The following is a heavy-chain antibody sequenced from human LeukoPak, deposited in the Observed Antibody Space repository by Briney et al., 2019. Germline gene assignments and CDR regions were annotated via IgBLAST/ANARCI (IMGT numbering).Heavy chain of an antibody. D-gene: IGHD3-3*01. CDR2: INPSGGST. CDR1: GYTFTSYY. V-gene: IGHV1-46*01. CDR3: ARDANDFWSGQTNWFDP. Sequence: ASVKVSCKASGYTFTSYYMHWVRQAPGQGLEWMGIINPSGGSTSYAQKFQGRVTMTRDTSTSTAYMELRSLRSDNTAVYYCARDANDFWSGQTNWFDPWGQGTLVTVSS. J-gene: IGHJ5*02.